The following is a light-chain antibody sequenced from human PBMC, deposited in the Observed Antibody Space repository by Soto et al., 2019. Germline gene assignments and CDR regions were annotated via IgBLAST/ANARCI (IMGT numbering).Light chain of an antibody. V-gene: IGLV2-14*03. CDR2: DVS. J-gene: IGLJ1*01. Sequence: QSVLTQPASVSGSPGQSITLSCTGTSSDVGGYNYVSWYQHHPGKAPKLLIYDVSNRPSGVSNRFSGSKSDNTASLTISGLQPEEEADYYCSSYTTSNTRQIVFGTGTKVTVL. CDR1: SSDVGGYNY. CDR3: SSYTTSNTRQIV.